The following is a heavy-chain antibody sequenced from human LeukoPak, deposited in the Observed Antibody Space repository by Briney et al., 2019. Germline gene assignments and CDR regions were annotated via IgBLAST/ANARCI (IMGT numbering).Heavy chain of an antibody. Sequence: GGSLRLSCAASGFTFSSYTMNSVRQAPGKGLEWVSSISRSSSYIYYADSMKGRFTISRDNANNSLFLQMNSLRAEDTAVYYCARGGVSVGGNFDYWGQGTLVTVSS. J-gene: IGHJ4*02. D-gene: IGHD4-23*01. CDR3: ARGGVSVGGNFDY. CDR1: GFTFSSYT. CDR2: ISRSSSYI. V-gene: IGHV3-21*01.